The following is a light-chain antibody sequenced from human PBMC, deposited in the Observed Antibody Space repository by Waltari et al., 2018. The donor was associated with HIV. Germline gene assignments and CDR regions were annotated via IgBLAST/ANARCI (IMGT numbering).Light chain of an antibody. CDR3: ASWDDSLNGPV. V-gene: IGLV1-44*01. CDR1: TSNIGRNT. Sequence: QSVLTQPPSASGTPEQRVTISCSGSTSNIGRNTVSWFQQFPGTAPKVLIYGKNRRPSGGPDRCSGAESGTSASLAISGLQSEDEADYYCASWDDSLNGPVFGGGTKLTVV. CDR2: GKN. J-gene: IGLJ2*01.